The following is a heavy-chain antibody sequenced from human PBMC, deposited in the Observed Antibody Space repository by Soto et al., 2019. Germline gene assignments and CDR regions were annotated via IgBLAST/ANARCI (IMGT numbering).Heavy chain of an antibody. CDR2: ISGSSSYI. V-gene: IGHV3-21*01. J-gene: IGHJ4*02. Sequence: GGSLRLSCAASGFTFSSYSMNWVRQAPGKGLEWVSSISGSSSYIYYADSVKGRFTISRDNAKNSLYLQMNSLRAEDTAVYYCARVSGDWATYYFDYWGQGTLVTVSS. CDR3: ARVSGDWATYYFDY. CDR1: GFTFSSYS. D-gene: IGHD7-27*01.